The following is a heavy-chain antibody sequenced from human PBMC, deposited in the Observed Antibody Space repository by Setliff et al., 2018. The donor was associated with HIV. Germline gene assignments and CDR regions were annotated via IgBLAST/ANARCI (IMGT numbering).Heavy chain of an antibody. V-gene: IGHV4-31*03. CDR3: ARLDCSSSSGFVDY. J-gene: IGHJ4*02. Sequence: SETLSLTCTVSGGSISSGGYYWSWIRQHPGKGLEWIGYISYSGSTYYNPSLKSRVTISVDTSENQFSLKLNSVTAADTAVYYCARLDCSSSSGFVDYWGQGTLVTVSS. D-gene: IGHD2-2*01. CDR1: GGSISSGGYY. CDR2: ISYSGST.